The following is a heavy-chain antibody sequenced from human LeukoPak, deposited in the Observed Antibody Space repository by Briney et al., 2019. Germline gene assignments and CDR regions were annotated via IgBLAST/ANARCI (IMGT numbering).Heavy chain of an antibody. Sequence: GGSLRLSCAASGFTFSSYAMHWVRQAPGKGLEWVAVISYDGSNKYYADSVKGRFTISRDNSKNTLYLQMNSLRAEDTAVYYCARFSDYDPPRGFDYWGQGTLVTVSS. CDR3: ARFSDYDPPRGFDY. V-gene: IGHV3-30-3*01. D-gene: IGHD5/OR15-5a*01. CDR1: GFTFSSYA. J-gene: IGHJ4*02. CDR2: ISYDGSNK.